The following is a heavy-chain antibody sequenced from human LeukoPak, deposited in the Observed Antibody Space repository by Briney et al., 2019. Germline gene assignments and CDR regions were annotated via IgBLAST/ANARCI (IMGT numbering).Heavy chain of an antibody. V-gene: IGHV1-18*01. D-gene: IGHD6-19*01. Sequence: ASVKVSCKASGYTFTNYGITWVRQAPGQGLVWMGWISAYNGNTNYAQKLQGRVTMTTDTSTSTAYMELRSLRSDDTAVYYCARDRIAVAGTGTFDYWGQGTLVTVSS. J-gene: IGHJ4*02. CDR1: GYTFTNYG. CDR3: ARDRIAVAGTGTFDY. CDR2: ISAYNGNT.